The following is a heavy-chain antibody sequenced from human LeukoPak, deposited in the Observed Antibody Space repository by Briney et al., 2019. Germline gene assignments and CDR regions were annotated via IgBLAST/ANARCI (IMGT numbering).Heavy chain of an antibody. CDR1: GITFSDYW. CDR2: IDQFGTYA. D-gene: IGHD4-11*01. CDR3: ATDDYRGLGY. J-gene: IGHJ4*02. V-gene: IGHV3-74*01. Sequence: GGSLRLSCATSGITFSDYWMHWVRQAPGKGLVWVSHIDQFGTYATYADSVRGRFAISRDNAKNTVYLQLNSLRAEDTAVYYCATDDYRGLGYWGRGTLVTVSS.